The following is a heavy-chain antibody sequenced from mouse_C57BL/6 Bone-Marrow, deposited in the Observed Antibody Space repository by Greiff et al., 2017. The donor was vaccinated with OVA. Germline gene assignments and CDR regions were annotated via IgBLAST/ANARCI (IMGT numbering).Heavy chain of an antibody. V-gene: IGHV1-76*01. CDR3: ARADCYGSSYDAMDY. Sequence: VQLQQSGAELVRPGASVKLSCKASGYTFTDYYINWVKQRPGQGLEWIARIYPGSGNTYYNEKFKGKVTLTAEKSSSTAYMQLSSLTSEDSAVYFCARADCYGSSYDAMDYWGQGTSVTVSS. D-gene: IGHD1-1*01. J-gene: IGHJ4*01. CDR2: IYPGSGNT. CDR1: GYTFTDYY.